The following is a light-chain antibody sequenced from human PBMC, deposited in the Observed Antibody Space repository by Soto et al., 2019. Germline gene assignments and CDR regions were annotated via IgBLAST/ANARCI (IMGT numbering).Light chain of an antibody. CDR3: QQSYNDLWT. J-gene: IGKJ1*01. CDR1: QSVTSTY. Sequence: PGERATLSCRASQSVTSTYLAWYQQKPGQAPRLLIYGASNRATGVPDRFSGSGSRADFTLTITGLQPEDFATYYCQQSYNDLWTFGQGTKVDIK. V-gene: IGKV3D-7*01. CDR2: GAS.